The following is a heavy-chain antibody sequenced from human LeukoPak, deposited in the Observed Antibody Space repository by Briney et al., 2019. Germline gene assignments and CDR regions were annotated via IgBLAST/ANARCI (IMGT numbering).Heavy chain of an antibody. CDR1: EGTFSSYT. CDR3: ASATLRCSGGSCYEMDV. D-gene: IGHD2-15*01. CDR2: IIPLFGTP. Sequence: ASVKVSCKASEGTFSSYTISWVRQAPGQGLEWMGGIIPLFGTPDYAQKFQDRLTITADKSTSTAYMELSSLRSEDTAVYYCASATLRCSGGSCYEMDVWGKGTTVTVSS. J-gene: IGHJ6*04. V-gene: IGHV1-69*06.